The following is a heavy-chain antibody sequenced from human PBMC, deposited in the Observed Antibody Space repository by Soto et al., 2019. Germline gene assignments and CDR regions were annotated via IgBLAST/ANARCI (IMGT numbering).Heavy chain of an antibody. D-gene: IGHD3-9*01. J-gene: IGHJ4*02. CDR1: GGSISSYY. CDR2: MYNTGST. V-gene: IGHV4-59*08. CDR3: ARHYDILTGYYTPLGY. Sequence: SETLSLTCTVSGGSISSYYWSWIRQPPGKGLEWIGYMYNTGSTVYNPSLKSRVTISVDTSKNQFFLKLSSVTAADTAVYYCARHYDILTGYYTPLGYWGQGTLVTVSS.